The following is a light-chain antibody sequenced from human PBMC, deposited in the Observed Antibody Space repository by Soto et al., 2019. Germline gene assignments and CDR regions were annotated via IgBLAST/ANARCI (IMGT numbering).Light chain of an antibody. CDR3: QQYGSSLFT. V-gene: IGKV3-20*01. CDR1: QSVSSSY. J-gene: IGKJ5*01. Sequence: EIVLTQSPGTLSLSPGERATLSCRAIQSVSSSYLAWYQQKPGQAPRLLIYGASSRATGIPDRFSGSGSGTDFTLTISRLEPEDIAVYYCQQYGSSLFTFGQGTRLEIK. CDR2: GAS.